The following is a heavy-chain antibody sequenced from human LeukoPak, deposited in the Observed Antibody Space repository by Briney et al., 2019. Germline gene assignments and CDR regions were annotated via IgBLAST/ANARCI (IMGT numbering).Heavy chain of an antibody. V-gene: IGHV3-74*01. CDR2: INSDGSST. J-gene: IGHJ4*02. D-gene: IGHD3-22*01. CDR3: ARERYYYDSSGYYYSTGLDY. CDR1: GFTFSSYW. Sequence: PGGSLRLSRAASGFTFSSYWMHWVRQAPGKGLVWVSRINSDGSSTSYADSVKGRFTISRDNAKNTLYLQMNSLRAEDTAVYYCARERYYYDSSGYYYSTGLDYWGQGTLVTVSS.